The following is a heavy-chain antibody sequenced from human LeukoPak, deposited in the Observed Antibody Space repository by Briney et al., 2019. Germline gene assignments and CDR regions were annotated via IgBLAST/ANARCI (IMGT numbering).Heavy chain of an antibody. Sequence: SETLSLTCTVSGGSISSYYWSWIRQPAGKGLDWIGRIYASGSTYYNPSLKSRVTISVDTSKNQFSLKLSSVTAADTAVYYCARHFRRLWFDPWGQGTLVTVSS. CDR2: IYASGST. D-gene: IGHD3-3*02. CDR3: ARHFRRLWFDP. J-gene: IGHJ5*02. CDR1: GGSISSYY. V-gene: IGHV4-4*07.